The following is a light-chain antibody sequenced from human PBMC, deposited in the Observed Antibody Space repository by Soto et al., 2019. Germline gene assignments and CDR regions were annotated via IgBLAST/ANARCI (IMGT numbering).Light chain of an antibody. J-gene: IGKJ1*01. CDR2: GAS. CDR3: QQYSNWPRT. V-gene: IGKV3-15*01. CDR1: QSISNN. Sequence: EIVMTQSPATLSVSPGERATRSCRAGQSISNNLAWYQQKPGQAPRLLIYGASTRATGIPARFTGSGSGTEFTLTISSLQSEDFAVYYCQQYSNWPRTFGQGIKVEIE.